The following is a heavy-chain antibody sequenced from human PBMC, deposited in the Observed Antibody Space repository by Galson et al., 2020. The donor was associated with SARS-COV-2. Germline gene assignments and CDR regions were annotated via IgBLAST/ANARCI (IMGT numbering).Heavy chain of an antibody. CDR3: VRNVVPAATLFYYGVDV. Sequence: TGGSLRLSCAASGFTFSSYSMNWVRPAPGKGLEWVSSISSSSSYISYANSVKGRFTISRDNSKNTLYLQMSTLRPEDTAVYDCVRNVVPAATLFYYGVDVWGQGTTVTVSS. D-gene: IGHD2-2*01. V-gene: IGHV3-21*01. CDR1: GFTFSSYS. CDR2: ISSSSSYI. J-gene: IGHJ6*02.